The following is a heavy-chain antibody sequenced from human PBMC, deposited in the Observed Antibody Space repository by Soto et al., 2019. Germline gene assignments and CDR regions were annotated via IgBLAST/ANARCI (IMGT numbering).Heavy chain of an antibody. J-gene: IGHJ6*03. V-gene: IGHV1-8*01. D-gene: IGHD2-15*01. CDR1: GYTFTSYD. CDR2: MNPNSGNT. Sequence: GASVKLSCKASGYTFTSYDINWVRQATRQGLEWMGWMNPNSGNTGYAQKFQGRVTMTRNTSISTAYMELSSLRSEDTAVYYCAQAIRSYCSGGSCTRNRAYYYYYMDVWGKGTTVTVSS. CDR3: AQAIRSYCSGGSCTRNRAYYYYYMDV.